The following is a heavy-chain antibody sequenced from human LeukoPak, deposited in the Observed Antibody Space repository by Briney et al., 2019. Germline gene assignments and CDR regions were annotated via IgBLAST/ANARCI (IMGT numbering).Heavy chain of an antibody. CDR2: INPSGGST. CDR1: GYTFTGYY. V-gene: IGHV1-46*01. J-gene: IGHJ6*02. CDR3: ARSRDTSNFWSGYWYYYYGMDV. Sequence: ASVKVSCKASGYTFTGYYMHWVRQAPGRGLEWMGIINPSGGSTSYAQKFQGRVTMTRDTSTSTVYMELSSLRSEDTAVYYCARSRDTSNFWSGYWYYYYGMDVWGQGTTVTVSS. D-gene: IGHD3-3*01.